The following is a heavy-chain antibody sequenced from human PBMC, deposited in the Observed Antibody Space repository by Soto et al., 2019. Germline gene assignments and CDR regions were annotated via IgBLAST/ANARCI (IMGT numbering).Heavy chain of an antibody. CDR1: GFTFSSYA. CDR3: AKDPYYDILTGYYPTRFDY. D-gene: IGHD3-9*01. CDR2: ISGSGGST. J-gene: IGHJ4*02. V-gene: IGHV3-23*01. Sequence: GGSLRLSCAASGFTFSSYAMSWVRQAPGKGLEWVSAISGSGGSTYYADSVKGRFTISRDNSKNTLYLQMNSLRAEDTAVYCCAKDPYYDILTGYYPTRFDYWGQGTLVTVSS.